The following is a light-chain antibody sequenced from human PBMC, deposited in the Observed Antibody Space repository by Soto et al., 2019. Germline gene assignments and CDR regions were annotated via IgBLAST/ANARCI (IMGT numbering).Light chain of an antibody. CDR1: SSDVGGYNH. V-gene: IGLV2-11*01. CDR3: CSYAGSSANV. J-gene: IGLJ1*01. CDR2: DVS. Sequence: QSALTQPRSVSGSPGQSVTIYCTGTSSDVGGYNHVSWYQQNPGEAPKVMIYDVSNRPSGVPDRFSGSKSGNTASLTISGLQAEDEADYYCCSYAGSSANVFGAGTKVTVL.